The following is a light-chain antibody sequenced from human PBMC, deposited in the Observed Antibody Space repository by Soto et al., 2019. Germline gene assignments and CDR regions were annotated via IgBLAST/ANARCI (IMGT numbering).Light chain of an antibody. V-gene: IGKV3-15*01. CDR2: SAS. CDR3: QQYNESPLT. CDR1: LSISNN. Sequence: VMTQSPATLSVSPGERATLSCRASLSISNNLAWYQQKPGQAPMLLIYSASTRATAIPARFSGSASGTEFTLTISSLQSEDFAVYYCQQYNESPLTFGGGTKVETK. J-gene: IGKJ4*01.